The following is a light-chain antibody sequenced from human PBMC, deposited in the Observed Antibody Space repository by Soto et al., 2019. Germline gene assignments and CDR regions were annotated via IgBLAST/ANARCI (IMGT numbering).Light chain of an antibody. CDR3: CSYAGSYTFV. CDR2: DVI. CDR1: SSDVGRFTF. Sequence: QSVLTQPRSVSGSPGQSVTISCTGTSSDVGRFTFVSWYQQHPGKAPKLMIYDVIKRPSGVPDRFSGSKSGITASLTISGLQAEDEADYYCCSYAGSYTFVFGGGTQLTVL. V-gene: IGLV2-11*01. J-gene: IGLJ7*01.